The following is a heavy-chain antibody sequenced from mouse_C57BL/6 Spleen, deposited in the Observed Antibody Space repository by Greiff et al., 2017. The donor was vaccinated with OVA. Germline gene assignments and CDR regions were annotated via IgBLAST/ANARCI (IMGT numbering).Heavy chain of an antibody. D-gene: IGHD2-1*01. Sequence: VQLVESGAELVKPGASVKISCKASGYAFSSYWMNWVKQRPGKGLEWIGQIYPGDGDTNYNGKFKGKATLTADKSSSTAYMQLSSLTSEDSAVYFCAREGRGNRAWFAYWGHGTLVTVSA. V-gene: IGHV1-80*01. J-gene: IGHJ3*01. CDR1: GYAFSSYW. CDR2: IYPGDGDT. CDR3: AREGRGNRAWFAY.